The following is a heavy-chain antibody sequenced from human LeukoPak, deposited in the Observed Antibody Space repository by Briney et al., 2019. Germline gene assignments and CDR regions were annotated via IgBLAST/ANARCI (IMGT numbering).Heavy chain of an antibody. Sequence: PGGSLRLSCAAAGFTFNNYAMSWVRQAPGKGLKWVSGISSGGSTYYEDSVKGRFTISRDNSKNTLYLQMNSLRAEDTAVYYCAKGHTNLDPGGDQGALVIVSS. CDR1: GFTFNNYA. D-gene: IGHD1-1*01. V-gene: IGHV3-23*01. CDR2: ISSGGST. J-gene: IGHJ4*02. CDR3: AKGHTNLDPG.